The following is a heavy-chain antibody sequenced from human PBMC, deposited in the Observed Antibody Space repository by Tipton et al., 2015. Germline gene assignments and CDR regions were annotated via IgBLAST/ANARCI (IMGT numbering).Heavy chain of an antibody. CDR2: IHYSGST. J-gene: IGHJ2*01. Sequence: LRLSCTVSGVSISSGGYYWSWIRQHPGKGLEWIGYIHYSGSTYYNPSLKSRVTISVDTSKNQFSLKLTSVTAEDTAVYYCARDVWVRGVRKTNYWYFDLWGRGTLVTVSS. D-gene: IGHD3-10*01. CDR3: ARDVWVRGVRKTNYWYFDL. CDR1: GVSISSGGYY. V-gene: IGHV4-31*03.